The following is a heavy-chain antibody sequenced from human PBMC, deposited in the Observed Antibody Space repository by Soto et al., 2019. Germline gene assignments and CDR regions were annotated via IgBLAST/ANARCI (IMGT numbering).Heavy chain of an antibody. CDR1: AFSLSTCGVG. CDR3: IQSRCGGDCLQSYASYYYYGMDV. J-gene: IGHJ6*02. CDR2: IYWDDDK. V-gene: IGHV2-5*02. D-gene: IGHD2-21*02. Sequence: QITLKESGPTLVKPTQTLTLTCTFSAFSLSTCGVGVGWIRQPPGKALDGLALIYWDDDKRYSPSLRSRLTITKDTSKNQVVLTMTNMDPVDTATYYCIQSRCGGDCLQSYASYYYYGMDVWGQGTTGTVSS.